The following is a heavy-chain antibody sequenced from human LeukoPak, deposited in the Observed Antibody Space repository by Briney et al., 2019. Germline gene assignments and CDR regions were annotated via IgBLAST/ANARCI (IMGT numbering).Heavy chain of an antibody. CDR3: ARLRTDSGYDYMYFHH. J-gene: IGHJ1*01. CDR1: GYSFSSYW. Sequence: GESLRISCKGSGYSFSSYWISWVRLMPGKGLEWMGRIDPSDSYTSYSPSFEGHVTISADESTSTAYLQWSSLKASDTAMYYCARLRTDSGYDYMYFHHWGQGTLVTVSS. CDR2: IDPSDSYT. V-gene: IGHV5-10-1*01. D-gene: IGHD5-12*01.